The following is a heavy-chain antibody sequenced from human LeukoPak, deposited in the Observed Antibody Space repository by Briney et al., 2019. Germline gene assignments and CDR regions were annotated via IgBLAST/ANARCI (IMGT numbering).Heavy chain of an antibody. D-gene: IGHD4-17*01. CDR3: VRGWTTVTTTDYYGMDV. CDR1: GFTFSDYS. Sequence: GGSPRLSCVPSGFTFSDYSMDWFRQAPREGLEWLSCICVSDNSQSSAASARARFSISRNNAMNSVFLQMSSLRAEDTAVYYCVRGWTTVTTTDYYGMDVGGQGTTVTVS. CDR2: ICVSDNSQ. V-gene: IGHV3-48*04. J-gene: IGHJ6*02.